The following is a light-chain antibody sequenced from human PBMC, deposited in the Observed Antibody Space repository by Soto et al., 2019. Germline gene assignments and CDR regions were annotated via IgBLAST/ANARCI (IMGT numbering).Light chain of an antibody. CDR2: AAS. CDR3: QQLNNYPLT. V-gene: IGKV1-9*01. J-gene: IGKJ4*01. CDR1: HGIVSY. Sequence: DVQFTHSPSFLSASLGDRVTITCRASHGIVSYLAWYQQKPGKAPRLLIYAASTLQSGVPSRFSGSGSDTEFTLTISSLQPEDFATYYCQQLNNYPLTFGGGTKVDIK.